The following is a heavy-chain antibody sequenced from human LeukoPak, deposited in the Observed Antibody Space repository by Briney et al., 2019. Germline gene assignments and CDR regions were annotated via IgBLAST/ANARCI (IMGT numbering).Heavy chain of an antibody. CDR1: GFTFDDYG. V-gene: IGHV3-20*01. Sequence: GGSLRLSCAASGFTFDDYGMSWVRQAPGKGLEWVSGINWNGGSTGYADSVKGRFTNSRDNAKNSMYLQMNSLRAEDTALYHCARARYSSSWYWFDPWGQGTLVTVSS. J-gene: IGHJ5*02. CDR3: ARARYSSSWYWFDP. CDR2: INWNGGST. D-gene: IGHD6-13*01.